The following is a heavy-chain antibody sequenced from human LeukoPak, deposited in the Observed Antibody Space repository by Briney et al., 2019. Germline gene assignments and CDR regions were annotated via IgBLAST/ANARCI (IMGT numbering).Heavy chain of an antibody. CDR2: MNPNSGNT. CDR1: GYTFTSYD. J-gene: IGHJ4*02. Sequence: ASVKVSCKASGYTFTSYDINWVRQATGQGLEWMGWMNPNSGNTGYAQKFRGRVTMTRNNSISTAYMELSSLRSEDTAVYYCARGPWEIVEEDYWGQGTLVTVSS. CDR3: ARGPWEIVEEDY. V-gene: IGHV1-8*01. D-gene: IGHD5-12*01.